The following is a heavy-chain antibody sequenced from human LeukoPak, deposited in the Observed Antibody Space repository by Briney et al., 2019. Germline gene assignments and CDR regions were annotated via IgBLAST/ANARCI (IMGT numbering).Heavy chain of an antibody. Sequence: GASVKVSCKASGYTFTSYGISWVRQAPGQGLEWMGWISAYNGNTNYAQKLQGRVTMTTDTSTSTAYMELRSLRSDDTAVYYCARVLSAGWFGEPTHLYDYWGQGTLVTVSS. D-gene: IGHD3-10*01. J-gene: IGHJ4*02. CDR2: ISAYNGNT. V-gene: IGHV1-18*01. CDR3: ARVLSAGWFGEPTHLYDY. CDR1: GYTFTSYG.